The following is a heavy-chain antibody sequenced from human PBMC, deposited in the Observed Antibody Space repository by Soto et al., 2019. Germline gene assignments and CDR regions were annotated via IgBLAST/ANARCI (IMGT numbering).Heavy chain of an antibody. D-gene: IGHD6-19*01. Sequence: SETLSLTCTVSGDSISSYYWSWIRQPPGKGLEWIGYIYYIGGTNYNPSLKSRVTISVDTSKNQFSLKLGSVTAADTAVYYCARTRAVWFDPWGQGTLVTVSS. CDR1: GDSISSYY. CDR2: IYYIGGT. CDR3: ARTRAVWFDP. J-gene: IGHJ5*02. V-gene: IGHV4-59*08.